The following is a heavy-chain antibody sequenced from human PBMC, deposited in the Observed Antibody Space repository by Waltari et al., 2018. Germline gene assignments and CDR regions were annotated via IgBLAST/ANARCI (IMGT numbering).Heavy chain of an antibody. Sequence: QLQLQESGPGLVKPSETLSLTCTVSVGSISSSSYYWGWIRQPPGKGLEWIGSIYYSGSTYYNPSLKSRVTISVDTSKNQFSLKLSSVTAADTAVYYCAREMSSTSSLLYNWFDPWGQGTLVTVSS. D-gene: IGHD2-2*01. CDR3: AREMSSTSSLLYNWFDP. J-gene: IGHJ5*02. CDR2: IYYSGST. CDR1: VGSISSSSYY. V-gene: IGHV4-39*07.